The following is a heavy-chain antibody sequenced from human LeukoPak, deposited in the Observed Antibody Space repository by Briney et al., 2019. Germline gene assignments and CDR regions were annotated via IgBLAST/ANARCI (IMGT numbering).Heavy chain of an antibody. Sequence: ASVKVSCKASGYTFTGYHMHWVRQAPGQGLEWMGIINPSGGSTSYAQKFQGRVTMTRDTSTSTVYMELSSLRSEDTAVYYCARDLGGEPHDYWGQGTPVTVSS. J-gene: IGHJ4*02. D-gene: IGHD1-26*01. CDR1: GYTFTGYH. CDR2: INPSGGST. V-gene: IGHV1-46*01. CDR3: ARDLGGEPHDY.